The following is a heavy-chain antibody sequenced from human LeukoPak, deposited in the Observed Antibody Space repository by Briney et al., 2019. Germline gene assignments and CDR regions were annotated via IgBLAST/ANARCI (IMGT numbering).Heavy chain of an antibody. Sequence: SETLSLTRTVSGGSISSSSYYWGWIRQPPGKGLEWIGYIYYSGSTNYNPSLKSRVTISVDTSKNQFSLKLSSMTAADTAVYYCARTTEAHSWRTRYYDYYMDVWGKGTTVTVSS. D-gene: IGHD6-13*01. CDR2: IYYSGST. CDR3: ARTTEAHSWRTRYYDYYMDV. CDR1: GGSISSSSYY. V-gene: IGHV4-61*05. J-gene: IGHJ6*03.